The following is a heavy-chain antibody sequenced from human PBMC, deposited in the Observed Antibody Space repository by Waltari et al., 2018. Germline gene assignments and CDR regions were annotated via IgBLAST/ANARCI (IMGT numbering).Heavy chain of an antibody. D-gene: IGHD4-17*01. CDR2: INHSGST. CDR1: GGSFSGYY. J-gene: IGHJ3*02. Sequence: QVQLQQWGAGLLKPSETLSLTCAVYGGSFSGYYWSWIRQPPGKGLEWIGDINHSGSTNYNPSLKSRVTISVDTSKNQFSLKLSSVTAADTAVYYCARDDYGYNAFDIWGQGTMVTVSS. CDR3: ARDDYGYNAFDI. V-gene: IGHV4-34*01.